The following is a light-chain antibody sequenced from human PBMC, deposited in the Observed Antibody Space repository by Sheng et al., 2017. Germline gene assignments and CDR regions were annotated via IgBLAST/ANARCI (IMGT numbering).Light chain of an antibody. V-gene: IGKV4-1*01. J-gene: IGKJ4*01. CDR1: RSVLSIPNNRNY. CDR2: WAS. CDR3: HQYYGDSS. Sequence: DIVMTQSPDSLALSLGETATINCKSSRSVLSIPNNRNYMAWYQQKPGLPPKMIIYWASTRLSGVPDRFSGSGSGTDFTLTISGLQSQDAAIYFCHQYYGDSSFGGGTKVEIK.